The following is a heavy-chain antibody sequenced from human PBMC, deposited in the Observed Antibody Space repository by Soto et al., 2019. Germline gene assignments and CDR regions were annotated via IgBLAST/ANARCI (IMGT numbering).Heavy chain of an antibody. J-gene: IGHJ3*01. CDR1: GFSFSDHH. Sequence: EVQLVESGGGLVQPGESTRLSCAVSGFSFSDHHMDWVRQAPGRGLEWVGRIRNKANSDTTEYAASVKGRFTISNDDPTKSGYLQINSMKTEDTATYYCARVGGWRGGPNGFDFWGQGTLVTVSS. V-gene: IGHV3-72*01. CDR2: IRNKANSDTT. D-gene: IGHD2-8*01. CDR3: ARVGGWRGGPNGFDF.